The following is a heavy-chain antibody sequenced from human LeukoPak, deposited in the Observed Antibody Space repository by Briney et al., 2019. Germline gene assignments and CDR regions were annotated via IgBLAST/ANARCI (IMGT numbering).Heavy chain of an antibody. CDR1: GGSLSGYY. Sequence: SETRSITGAEYGGSLSGYYWSWIRQLPPTGLDWIGEIDQSGSTNYNPSLKSRVTMSIDTSKNQFSLKLSSVTAADTAVYYCARGLVAHVGLWNYWGQGTLVTVSS. CDR2: IDQSGST. CDR3: ARGLVAHVGLWNY. D-gene: IGHD2-15*01. J-gene: IGHJ4*02. V-gene: IGHV4-34*01.